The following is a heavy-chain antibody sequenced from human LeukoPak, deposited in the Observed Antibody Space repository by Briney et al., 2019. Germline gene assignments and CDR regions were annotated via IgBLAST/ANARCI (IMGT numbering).Heavy chain of an antibody. D-gene: IGHD3-22*01. Sequence: GRTNSHPSLKSRVTISGDKSKNQFSLKLSSVTAADTAVHYCARVLSGDYYDSSGYPLGDYWGQGTLVTVSS. V-gene: IGHV4-34*01. CDR3: ARVLSGDYYDSSGYPLGDY. CDR2: GRT. J-gene: IGHJ4*02.